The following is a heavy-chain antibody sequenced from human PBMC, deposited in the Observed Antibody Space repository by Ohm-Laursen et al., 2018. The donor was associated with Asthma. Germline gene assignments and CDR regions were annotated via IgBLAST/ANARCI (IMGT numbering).Heavy chain of an antibody. J-gene: IGHJ4*02. CDR3: ASQYYDYVWGSYRPFDY. V-gene: IGHV1-69*13. CDR2: IIPIFGTA. CDR1: GYTFTSYG. D-gene: IGHD3-16*02. Sequence: GASVKVSCNASGYTFTSYGISWVRQAPGQGLEWMGGIIPIFGTANYAQKFQGRVTITADESTSTAYMELSSLRSEDTAVYYCASQYYDYVWGSYRPFDYWGQGTLVTVSS.